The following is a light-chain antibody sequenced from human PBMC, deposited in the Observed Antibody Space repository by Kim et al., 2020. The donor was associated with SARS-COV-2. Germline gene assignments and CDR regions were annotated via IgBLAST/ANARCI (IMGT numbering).Light chain of an antibody. CDR1: QSVGSR. V-gene: IGKV3-11*01. CDR3: QQRISWPLT. Sequence: EIVLTQSPATLSLSPGERATLSCRASQSVGSRLAWYRQKPGQAPRLLIYDASNRATGIPARFSGSGSGTDFTLTISSLEPEDFAVYYCQQRISWPLTFGQGTRLEIK. J-gene: IGKJ5*01. CDR2: DAS.